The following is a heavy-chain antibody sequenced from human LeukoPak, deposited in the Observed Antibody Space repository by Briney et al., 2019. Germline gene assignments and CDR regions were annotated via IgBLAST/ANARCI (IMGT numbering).Heavy chain of an antibody. CDR1: GYTFTGYY. D-gene: IGHD3-10*01. V-gene: IGHV1-2*06. CDR2: INPNSGGT. Sequence: GASVKVSCKASGYTFTGYYMHWVRQAPGQGLEWMGRINPNSGGTNYAQKLQGRVTMTTDTSTSTAYMELSSLRSEDTAVYYCASSPYGSGSPNLDYWGQGTLVTVSS. CDR3: ASSPYGSGSPNLDY. J-gene: IGHJ4*02.